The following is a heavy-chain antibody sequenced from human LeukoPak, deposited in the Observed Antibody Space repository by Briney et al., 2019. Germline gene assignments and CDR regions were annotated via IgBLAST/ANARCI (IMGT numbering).Heavy chain of an antibody. D-gene: IGHD3-22*01. CDR3: AKEPGLTYYYDSSGYYGWFDY. Sequence: PGGSLRLSCAASGFTFSSYGMHWVRQAPDKGLEWVAFIRYEGEDKYYADSVKGRFTISRDNSKDTLYLQMKSLRAEDTAVYYCAKEPGLTYYYDSSGYYGWFDYWGQGTLVTVSS. J-gene: IGHJ5*01. V-gene: IGHV3-30*02. CDR2: IRYEGEDK. CDR1: GFTFSSYG.